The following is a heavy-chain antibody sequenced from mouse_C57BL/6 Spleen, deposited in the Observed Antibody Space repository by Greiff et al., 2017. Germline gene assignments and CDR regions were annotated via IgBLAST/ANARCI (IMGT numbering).Heavy chain of an antibody. Sequence: VQLQEPGAELARPGASVKLSCKASGYTFTSYGISWVKQRTGQGLEWIGEIYPRSGNTYYNEKFKGKATLTADKSSSTAYMELRSLTSEDSAVYFCAREDYGSSYVSAMDYWGQGTSVTVSS. CDR1: GYTFTSYG. D-gene: IGHD1-1*01. CDR2: IYPRSGNT. CDR3: AREDYGSSYVSAMDY. V-gene: IGHV1-81*01. J-gene: IGHJ4*01.